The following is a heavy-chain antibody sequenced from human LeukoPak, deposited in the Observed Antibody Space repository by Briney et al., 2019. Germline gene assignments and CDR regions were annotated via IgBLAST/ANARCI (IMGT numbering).Heavy chain of an antibody. CDR1: GYTFTGYY. D-gene: IGHD3-10*01. CDR2: INPNSGGT. Sequence: ASVKVSCKASGYTFTGYYMHWVRQAPGQGLEWMGWINPNSGGTNYAQKFKGRVTMTRDTYISTAYMELSRLRSDDTAVYYCARDGVGERYNWFDPWGQGTLVTVSS. V-gene: IGHV1-2*02. CDR3: ARDGVGERYNWFDP. J-gene: IGHJ5*02.